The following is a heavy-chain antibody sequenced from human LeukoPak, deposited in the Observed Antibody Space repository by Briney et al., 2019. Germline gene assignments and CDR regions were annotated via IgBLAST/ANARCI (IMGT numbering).Heavy chain of an antibody. V-gene: IGHV1-18*01. J-gene: IGHJ4*02. CDR1: GYTFTSYG. CDR2: ISAYNGNT. D-gene: IGHD1-26*01. CDR3: ARGSHSGSYTDVDY. Sequence: VASVKVSCKASGYTFTSYGISWVRQAPGQGLEWMGWISAYNGNTNYAQKLQGRVTMTTDTSTSTAYLELRSLRSDDTAVYYCARGSHSGSYTDVDYWGQGTLVTVSS.